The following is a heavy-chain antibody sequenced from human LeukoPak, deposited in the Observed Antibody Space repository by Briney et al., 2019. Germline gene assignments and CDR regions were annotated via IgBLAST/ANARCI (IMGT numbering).Heavy chain of an antibody. Sequence: SETLSLTCTVSGGSISSYYWSWIRQPPGKGLEWIGYIYYSGSTNYNPSLKSRVTISVDTSKNQFSLKLSSVTAADTAAYYCARDYYDSSGYYVNDYWGQGTLVTVSS. CDR1: GGSISSYY. CDR3: ARDYYDSSGYYVNDY. J-gene: IGHJ4*02. V-gene: IGHV4-59*01. CDR2: IYYSGST. D-gene: IGHD3-22*01.